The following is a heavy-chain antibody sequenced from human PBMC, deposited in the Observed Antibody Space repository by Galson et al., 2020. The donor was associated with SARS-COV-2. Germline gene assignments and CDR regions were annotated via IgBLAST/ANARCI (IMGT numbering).Heavy chain of an antibody. D-gene: IGHD6-6*01. CDR3: ARDKQLYSVAFDI. V-gene: IGHV4-31*03. CDR2: IYYSGST. Sequence: SETLSLTCTVSGGSISSGGYYWSWIRQHPGKGLEWIGYIYYSGSTYYNPSLKSRVTISVDTSKNQFSLKLSSVTAADTAVYYCARDKQLYSVAFDIWGQGTMVTVSS. J-gene: IGHJ3*02. CDR1: GGSISSGGYY.